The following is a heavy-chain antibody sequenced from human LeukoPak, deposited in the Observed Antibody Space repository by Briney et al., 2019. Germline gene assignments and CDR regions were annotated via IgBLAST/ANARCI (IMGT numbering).Heavy chain of an antibody. Sequence: SETLSLTCIVSGGSMNSISYYWSWIRQPPGKGLEWIGEINHSGSTNYNPSLKSRVTITVDTSKNQFSLKLSSVTAADTAVYYCARGPPYIVVVTAIGFFDYWGQGTLVTVSS. V-gene: IGHV4-39*07. D-gene: IGHD2-21*02. CDR1: GGSMNSISYY. CDR3: ARGPPYIVVVTAIGFFDY. CDR2: INHSGST. J-gene: IGHJ4*02.